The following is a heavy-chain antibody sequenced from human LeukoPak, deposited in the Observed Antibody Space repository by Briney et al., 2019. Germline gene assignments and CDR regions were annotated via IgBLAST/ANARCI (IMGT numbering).Heavy chain of an antibody. Sequence: ASVKVSCKASGGTFSSYAISWVRQAPGQGLEWMGGIIPIFGTANYAQKFQGGVTITTDESTSTAYMELSSLRSEDTAVYYCARDHRGDFWSGYYTGSIGHYMDVWGKGTTVTVSS. J-gene: IGHJ6*03. CDR3: ARDHRGDFWSGYYTGSIGHYMDV. CDR2: IIPIFGTA. CDR1: GGTFSSYA. V-gene: IGHV1-69*05. D-gene: IGHD3-3*01.